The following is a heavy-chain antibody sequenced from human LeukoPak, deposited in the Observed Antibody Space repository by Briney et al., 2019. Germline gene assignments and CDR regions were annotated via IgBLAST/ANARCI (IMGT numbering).Heavy chain of an antibody. Sequence: PGGSLRLSCAASGFTFSSYWMHWVRQGPGKGLVWVSRFLSDGSRTTYEDSVKGRFTISGDNAKNTLYLQMNSLRAEDTAVYYCARVGDYGSGFDFWGQGTLVTVSS. D-gene: IGHD3-10*01. V-gene: IGHV3-74*01. J-gene: IGHJ4*02. CDR3: ARVGDYGSGFDF. CDR1: GFTFSSYW. CDR2: FLSDGSRT.